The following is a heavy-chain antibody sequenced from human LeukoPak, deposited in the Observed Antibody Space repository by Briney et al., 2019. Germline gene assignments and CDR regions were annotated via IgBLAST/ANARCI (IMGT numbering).Heavy chain of an antibody. CDR2: ISGDGNNT. D-gene: IGHD3-10*01. CDR3: ARITMVRGRAP. J-gene: IGHJ5*02. Sequence: GGTLRLSCAASGFTFSSHGMSWVRQAPGQGLVWVSRISGDGNNTNYADSVKGRFTISRDDAKNTLYLQMNSLRAEDTAMYYCARITMVRGRAPWGQGTLVTVSS. V-gene: IGHV3-74*01. CDR1: GFTFSSHG.